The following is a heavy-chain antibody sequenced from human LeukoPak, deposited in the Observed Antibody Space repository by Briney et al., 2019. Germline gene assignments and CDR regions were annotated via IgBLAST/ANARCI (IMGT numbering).Heavy chain of an antibody. D-gene: IGHD3-16*01. CDR3: ARVGGLGGGFDI. CDR2: INTSNKNT. Sequence: ASVTVSCKASGYTLSSDGLSWVRQAPGQGLEWIGWINTSNKNTRNVQSLQGRITMTTDTATNTAYLELRSLRSDDTAVYFCARVGGLGGGFDIWGQGTTVTVSS. J-gene: IGHJ3*02. V-gene: IGHV1-18*01. CDR1: GYTLSSDG.